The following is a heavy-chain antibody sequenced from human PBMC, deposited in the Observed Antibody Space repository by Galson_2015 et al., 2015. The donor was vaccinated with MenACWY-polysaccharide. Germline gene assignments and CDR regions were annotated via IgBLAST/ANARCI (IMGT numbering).Heavy chain of an antibody. Sequence: SLRLSCAASGLTFSRFWMTWVRQAPGKGLEWVASIKEDGSERYYVDSVKGRFTISRDNAKVSLYLQMNSLRVEDTAVYYCARVNSGTVLGDAFDIWGQGTMVTVSS. CDR3: ARVNSGTVLGDAFDI. J-gene: IGHJ3*02. CDR2: IKEDGSER. CDR1: GLTFSRFW. V-gene: IGHV3-7*01. D-gene: IGHD1-26*01.